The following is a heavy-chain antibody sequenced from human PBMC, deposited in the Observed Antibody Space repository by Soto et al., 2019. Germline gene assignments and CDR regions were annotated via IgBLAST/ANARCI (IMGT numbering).Heavy chain of an antibody. CDR2: ISYDGSDK. J-gene: IGHJ4*02. Sequence: QVQLVESGGGVVQPGRSLRLSCAASGFPFTSYGMHWVREGPDKGLEWVAIISYDGSDKYYADSVKGRFTISRDNSKNTRYLQMNSLRHEDTALYYCVGGQYYFDYRGQGTLVIVSS. V-gene: IGHV3-30*03. CDR3: VGGQYYFDY. CDR1: GFPFTSYG. D-gene: IGHD3-10*01.